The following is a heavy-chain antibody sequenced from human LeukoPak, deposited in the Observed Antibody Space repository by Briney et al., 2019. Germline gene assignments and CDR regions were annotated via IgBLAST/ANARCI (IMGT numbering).Heavy chain of an antibody. D-gene: IGHD6-19*01. J-gene: IGHJ4*02. CDR3: ARSSGWFDY. CDR1: GDSVSSNGAA. Sequence: SQTLSLTGAISGDSVSSNGAAWNWIRQSPSRGLEWLGRTYYRSKWYNEYAVSVKSRITIKPDTSKNQISLQLNSLTPGDTGVYYCARSSGWFDYWGQGPLVTVSS. V-gene: IGHV6-1*01. CDR2: TYYRSKWYN.